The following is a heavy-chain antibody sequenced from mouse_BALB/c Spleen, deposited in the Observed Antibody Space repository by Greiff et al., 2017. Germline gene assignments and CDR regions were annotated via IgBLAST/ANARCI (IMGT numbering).Heavy chain of an antibody. CDR3: ARSTMITYAMDY. J-gene: IGHJ4*01. V-gene: IGHV3-2*02. Sequence: EVQLQESGPGLVQPSQSLSLTCTVTGYSITSDYAWNWLRQFPGNKLEWMGYISYSGSTSYKPSLKSRISITRDTSKNQFFLQLNSVTTEDTATYYCARSTMITYAMDYWGQGTSVTVSS. CDR1: GYSITSDYA. D-gene: IGHD2-4*01. CDR2: ISYSGST.